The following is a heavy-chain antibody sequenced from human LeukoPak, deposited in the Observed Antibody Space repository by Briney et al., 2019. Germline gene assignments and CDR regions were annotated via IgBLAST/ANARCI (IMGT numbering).Heavy chain of an antibody. CDR1: GFTFTKYW. J-gene: IGHJ4*02. D-gene: IGHD1-14*01. V-gene: IGHV3-7*01. CDR2: IKQDGSDK. CDR3: AREVWGPEY. Sequence: PGDSLRLSCAASGFTFTKYWMTWVRQAPGKGLEWVGNIKQDGSDKNYMDSVKGRFTISRDNTKNSVYLQMSSLRAEDTAVYYCAREVWGPEYWGQGTLATVSS.